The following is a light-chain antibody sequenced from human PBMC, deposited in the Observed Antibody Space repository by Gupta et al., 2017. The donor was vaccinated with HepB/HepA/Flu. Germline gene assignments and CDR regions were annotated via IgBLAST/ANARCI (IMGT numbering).Light chain of an antibody. Sequence: DIVLTRSPGTLSLSPGESATRSCRASQSVSSSYLAWYQQKPGQATRLLIYGATSRATGIPDRCSGSGSGTDFTLTISRLEPEDFAVYYCQQYCSSPIFGGGTKVEIK. CDR2: GAT. CDR3: QQYCSSPI. J-gene: IGKJ4*01. V-gene: IGKV3-20*01. CDR1: QSVSSSY.